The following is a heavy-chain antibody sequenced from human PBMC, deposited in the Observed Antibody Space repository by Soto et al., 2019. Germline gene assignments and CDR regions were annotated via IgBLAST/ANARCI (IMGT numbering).Heavy chain of an antibody. CDR1: GGSISSGDYY. J-gene: IGHJ3*02. V-gene: IGHV4-30-4*01. D-gene: IGHD3-10*01. Sequence: QVQLQESGPGLVKPSQTLSLTCTVSGGSISSGDYYWSWIRQPPGKGLEWIGYIYYSGSTYYNPSLKSRVTISVDTSKKQFSLKLSSVTAADTAVYYCARDPHYYGSGSYYNDDPGAFDIWGQGTMVTVSS. CDR3: ARDPHYYGSGSYYNDDPGAFDI. CDR2: IYYSGST.